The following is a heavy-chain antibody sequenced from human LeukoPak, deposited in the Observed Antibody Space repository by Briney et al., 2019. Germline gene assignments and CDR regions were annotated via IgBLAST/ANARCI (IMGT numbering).Heavy chain of an antibody. J-gene: IGHJ5*02. CDR3: ARGREIVVVPAATAHYNWFDP. CDR2: ISTNNGNT. Sequence: ASVKVSCKTSNYTFTSYGISWVRQAPGQGLEWMGWISTNNGNTDYAQKLQGRVTMTTDTSTSTAYMELRSLRSDDTAVYYCARGREIVVVPAATAHYNWFDPWGQGTLVTVSS. V-gene: IGHV1-18*01. D-gene: IGHD2-2*01. CDR1: NYTFTSYG.